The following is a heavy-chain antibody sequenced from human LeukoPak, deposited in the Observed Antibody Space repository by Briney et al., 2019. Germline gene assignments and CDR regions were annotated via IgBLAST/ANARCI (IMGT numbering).Heavy chain of an antibody. J-gene: IGHJ5*02. CDR3: ARALGYCSSTSCSSWFDP. V-gene: IGHV4-34*01. CDR1: GGSFSGYY. Sequence: SETLSLTCAVYGGSFSGYYWSWIRQPPGKGLEWIGEINHSGSTNYNPSLKSRVTISVDTSKNQFSLKLSSVTAADTAVYYCARALGYCSSTSCSSWFDPWGQGTLVTVSS. CDR2: INHSGST. D-gene: IGHD2-2*01.